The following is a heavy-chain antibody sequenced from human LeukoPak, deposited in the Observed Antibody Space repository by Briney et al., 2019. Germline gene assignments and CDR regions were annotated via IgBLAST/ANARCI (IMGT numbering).Heavy chain of an antibody. Sequence: EASVKVSCKASGGTFSSYAISWVRQAPGQGLEWMGRIIPILGIANYAQKFQGRVTITADKSTSTAYMELSSLRSEDTAVYYCARVKGGYSSGQSPLDYWGQGTLVTVSS. J-gene: IGHJ4*02. CDR1: GGTFSSYA. V-gene: IGHV1-69*04. CDR2: IIPILGIA. CDR3: ARVKGGYSSGQSPLDY. D-gene: IGHD6-19*01.